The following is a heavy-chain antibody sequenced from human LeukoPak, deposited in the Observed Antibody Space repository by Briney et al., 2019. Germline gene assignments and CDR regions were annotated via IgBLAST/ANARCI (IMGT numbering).Heavy chain of an antibody. J-gene: IGHJ4*02. D-gene: IGHD5-12*01. V-gene: IGHV3-72*01. CDR1: GFTFSDHY. CDR2: SRNKAQSFTT. Sequence: PGGSLRLSCAASGFTFSDHYMDWVRQAPGKGLEWVARSRNKAQSFTTVYAASVKARFTISRDDSKHLLYLQMNSLKSEDTAVYYCARGGGHDWRPFVNWGQGTLVTVSS. CDR3: ARGGGHDWRPFVN.